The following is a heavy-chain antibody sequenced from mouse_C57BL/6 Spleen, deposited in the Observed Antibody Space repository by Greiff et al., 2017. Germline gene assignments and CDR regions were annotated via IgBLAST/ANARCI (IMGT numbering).Heavy chain of an antibody. J-gene: IGHJ4*01. D-gene: IGHD3-2*02. V-gene: IGHV1-39*01. Sequence: EVQLQQSGPELVKPGASVKISCKASGYSFTDYNMNWVKQSNGKSLEWIGVINPNYGTTSYNQKFKGKATLTVDQSSSTAYMQLNSLTSEDSAVYYCAREGGSSGTGGYYAMDYWGQGTSVTVSS. CDR1: GYSFTDYN. CDR3: AREGGSSGTGGYYAMDY. CDR2: INPNYGTT.